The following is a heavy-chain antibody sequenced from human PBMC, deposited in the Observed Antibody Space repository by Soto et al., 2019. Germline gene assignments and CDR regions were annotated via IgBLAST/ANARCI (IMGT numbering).Heavy chain of an antibody. V-gene: IGHV1-69*02. CDR1: GGTFSSYT. J-gene: IGHJ4*02. CDR2: IIPILGIA. Sequence: SVKVSCKASGGTFSSYTISWVRQAPGQGLEWMGRIIPILGIANYAQKFQGRVTITADKSTSTAYMELSSLRSEDTAVYYCATDRNLGYCSSTSCYYFDYWGQGTLVTVPS. D-gene: IGHD2-2*01. CDR3: ATDRNLGYCSSTSCYYFDY.